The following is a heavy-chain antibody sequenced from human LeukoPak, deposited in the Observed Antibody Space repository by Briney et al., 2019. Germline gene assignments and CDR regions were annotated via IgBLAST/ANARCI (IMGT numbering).Heavy chain of an antibody. CDR1: GGSISSYY. J-gene: IGHJ3*02. V-gene: IGHV4-59*07. Sequence: PSDTLSLTCTVPGGSISSYYWSWIRQPPGKGLEWIGYIYYSGSTNYNPSLKSRVTISVDTSKNQFSLKLSSVTAADTAVYYCGRVLPDAFDIWGQGTMVTVSS. CDR2: IYYSGST. CDR3: GRVLPDAFDI.